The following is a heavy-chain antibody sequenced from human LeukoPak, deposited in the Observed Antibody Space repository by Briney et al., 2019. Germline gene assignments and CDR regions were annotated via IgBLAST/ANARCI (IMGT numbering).Heavy chain of an antibody. CDR3: ARADSGSPVAFDI. CDR1: GFTFSSYS. V-gene: IGHV7-4-1*02. D-gene: IGHD1-26*01. Sequence: GGSLRLSCAASGFTFSSYSMNWVRQAPGKGLEWMGWINTNTGNPTYAQGFTGRFVFSLDTSVSTAYLQISSLKAEDTAVYHCARADSGSPVAFDIWGQGTMVTVSS. J-gene: IGHJ3*02. CDR2: INTNTGNP.